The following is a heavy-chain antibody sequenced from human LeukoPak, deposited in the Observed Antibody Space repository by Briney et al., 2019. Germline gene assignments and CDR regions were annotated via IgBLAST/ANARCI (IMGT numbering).Heavy chain of an antibody. V-gene: IGHV4-39*01. Sequence: PSETLSLTCTVSGDSISSSSYYWGWIRQPPGKGLEWIGSIYYSGSTYYNPSLKSRVTISVDTSKNQFSLKLSSVTAADTAVYYCARTDWKGYWGQGTLVTVSS. CDR3: ARTDWKGY. J-gene: IGHJ4*02. D-gene: IGHD1-1*01. CDR2: IYYSGST. CDR1: GDSISSSSYY.